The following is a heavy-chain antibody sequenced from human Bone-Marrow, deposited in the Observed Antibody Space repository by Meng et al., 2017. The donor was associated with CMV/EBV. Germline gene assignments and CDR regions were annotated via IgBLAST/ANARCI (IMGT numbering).Heavy chain of an antibody. CDR1: GFSFSSYG. Sequence: GASGFSFSSYGMHWVRQAPGKGLEWVTNIYHDGSNKFYADSVKGRFTISRDNSRSTVYLEMNNLRAEDTAVYYCAKDGGISHHFDHWGQGTLVAVSS. J-gene: IGHJ4*02. CDR2: IYHDGSNK. D-gene: IGHD6-25*01. CDR3: AKDGGISHHFDH. V-gene: IGHV3-33*06.